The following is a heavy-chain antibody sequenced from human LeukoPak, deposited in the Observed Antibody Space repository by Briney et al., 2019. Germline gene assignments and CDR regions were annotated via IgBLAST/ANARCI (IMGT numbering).Heavy chain of an antibody. CDR1: GFTFSTYS. J-gene: IGHJ5*02. CDR3: ARQLDL. CDR2: ISSSTNTV. D-gene: IGHD5-24*01. V-gene: IGHV3-48*02. Sequence: GGSLRLSCAASGFTFSTYSMNWVRQAPGKGLEWVSYISSSTNTVSYVDSVKGRFTISRDNAKNSLYLQMNSLGDEDTAMYYCARQLDLWGQGTLVTVSS.